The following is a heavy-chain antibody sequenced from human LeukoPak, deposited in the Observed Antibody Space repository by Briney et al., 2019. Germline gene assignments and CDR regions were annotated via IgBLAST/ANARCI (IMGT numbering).Heavy chain of an antibody. CDR3: AKGFYGYSSSWYSGNWFDP. CDR2: ISYDGSNK. Sequence: GGSLRLSCAASGFTFSSYGMRWVRQAPGKGLEWVAVISYDGSNKYYADSVKGRFTISRDNSKNTLYLQMNSLRAEDTAVYYCAKGFYGYSSSWYSGNWFDPWGQGTLVTVSS. D-gene: IGHD6-13*01. V-gene: IGHV3-30*18. CDR1: GFTFSSYG. J-gene: IGHJ5*02.